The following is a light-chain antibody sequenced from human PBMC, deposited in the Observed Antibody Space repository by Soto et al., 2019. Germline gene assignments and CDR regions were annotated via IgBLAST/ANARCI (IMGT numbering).Light chain of an antibody. V-gene: IGLV2-14*01. CDR1: NSDVGGYNF. Sequence: QSVLTQPASVSGSPGQSITISCTGTNSDVGGYNFVSWYQQYPGKAPKLMIFEVTNRPSGVSDRFSGSKSGNTASLTISGLQAEDEADYYCSSYTSDRGVFGTGTKLTVL. CDR3: SSYTSDRGV. CDR2: EVT. J-gene: IGLJ1*01.